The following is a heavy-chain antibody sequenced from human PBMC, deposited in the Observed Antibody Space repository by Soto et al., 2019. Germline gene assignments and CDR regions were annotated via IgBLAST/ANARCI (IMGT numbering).Heavy chain of an antibody. V-gene: IGHV1-46*01. Sequence: SVKFSCKASGYTFTSYYMHWVRQAPGQGLEWMGIINPSGGSTSYAQKFQGRVTMTRDTSTSTVYMELSSLRSEDTAVYYCATPMVRGVPPSEFYGMDVRGQVTKVTVSS. J-gene: IGHJ6*02. D-gene: IGHD3-10*01. CDR2: INPSGGST. CDR1: GYTFTSYY. CDR3: ATPMVRGVPPSEFYGMDV.